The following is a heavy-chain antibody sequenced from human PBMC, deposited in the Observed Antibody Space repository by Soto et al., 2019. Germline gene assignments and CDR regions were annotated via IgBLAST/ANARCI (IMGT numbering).Heavy chain of an antibody. V-gene: IGHV6-1*01. CDR3: ARVYDFWSGYYKVDYYYYGMDV. J-gene: IGHJ6*02. CDR1: GDSVSSNSDA. Sequence: PSQTLSLTCAISGDSVSSNSDAWNWIRQSPSRGLEWLGRTYYRSKWYNDYAVSVKSRITINPDTSKNQFSLQLNSVTPEDTAVYYCARVYDFWSGYYKVDYYYYGMDVWGQGTTVTVS. D-gene: IGHD3-3*01. CDR2: TYYRSKWYN.